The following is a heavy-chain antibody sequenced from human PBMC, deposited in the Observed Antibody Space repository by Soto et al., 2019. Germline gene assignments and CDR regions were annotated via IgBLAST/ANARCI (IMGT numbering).Heavy chain of an antibody. V-gene: IGHV4-30-2*01. CDR1: GGSISSGGYS. D-gene: IGHD4-17*01. J-gene: IGHJ4*02. Sequence: PSETLSLTCAVSGGSISSGGYSWSWVRQPPGKGLEWIGYIYHSGSTYYNPSLKSRVTISIDRSRNQFSLKLSSVTAADTAVYYCARGGDYGDYDFDYWGQGTLVTVSS. CDR2: IYHSGST. CDR3: ARGGDYGDYDFDY.